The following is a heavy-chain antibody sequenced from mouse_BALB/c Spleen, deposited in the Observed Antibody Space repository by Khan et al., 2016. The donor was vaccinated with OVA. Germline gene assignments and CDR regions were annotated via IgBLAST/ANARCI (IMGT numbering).Heavy chain of an antibody. CDR3: ANHGSSSAWLTY. CDR2: INPSTGYS. D-gene: IGHD1-1*01. CDR1: GYTFTNYW. V-gene: IGHV1-7*01. Sequence: QVQLQQSGAELAKPGASVKMSCKASGYTFTNYWMHWVKQRPGQGLEWIGYINPSTGYSEYNQKFKDKATLTADKSSSTAYIQLSSLTSEDSAGYNCANHGSSSAWLTYWGQGTLVTVAA. J-gene: IGHJ3*01.